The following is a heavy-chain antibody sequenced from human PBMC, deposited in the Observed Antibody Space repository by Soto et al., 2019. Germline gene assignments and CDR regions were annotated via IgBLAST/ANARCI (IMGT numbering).Heavy chain of an antibody. CDR3: ANMGGPYCSGGSCYRYFDY. J-gene: IGHJ4*02. Sequence: QVQLVASGGGVVQPGRSLRLSCAASGFTFSSYGMHWVRQAPGKGLEWVAVISYDGSNKYYADSVKGRFTISRDNSNNTLYLQMNSLRAEDTAVDYCANMGGPYCSGGSCYRYFDYWGQGTLVTFSS. CDR1: GFTFSSYG. CDR2: ISYDGSNK. V-gene: IGHV3-30*18. D-gene: IGHD2-15*01.